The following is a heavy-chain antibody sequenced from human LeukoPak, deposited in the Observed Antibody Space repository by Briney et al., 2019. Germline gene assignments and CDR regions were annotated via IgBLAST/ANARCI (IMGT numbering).Heavy chain of an antibody. CDR3: ARDGTYYDFWSGYLDASTYWFDP. Sequence: GGSVKVSCKASGYTFTSYGISWVRQAPGQGLEWMGWISAYNGNTNYAQKLQGRVTMTTDTSTSTAYMELRSLRSDDTAVYYCARDGTYYDFWSGYLDASTYWFDPWGQGTLVTVSS. D-gene: IGHD3-3*01. V-gene: IGHV1-18*01. J-gene: IGHJ5*02. CDR1: GYTFTSYG. CDR2: ISAYNGNT.